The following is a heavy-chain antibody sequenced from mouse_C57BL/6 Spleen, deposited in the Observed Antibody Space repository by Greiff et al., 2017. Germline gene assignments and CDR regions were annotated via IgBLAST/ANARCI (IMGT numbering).Heavy chain of an antibody. J-gene: IGHJ1*03. V-gene: IGHV1-39*01. CDR2: INPNYGTT. CDR3: AREGYGSYGWYFDV. D-gene: IGHD1-1*01. Sequence: EVQLVESGPELVKPGASVKISCKASGYSFTDYNMNWVKQSNGKSLEWIGVINPNYGTTSYNQKFKGQATLTVDQSSSTAYMQLNSLTSEDSAVYYCAREGYGSYGWYFDVWGTGTTVTVSS. CDR1: GYSFTDYN.